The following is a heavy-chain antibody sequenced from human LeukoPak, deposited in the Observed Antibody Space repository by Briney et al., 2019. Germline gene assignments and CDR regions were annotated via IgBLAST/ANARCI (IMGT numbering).Heavy chain of an antibody. Sequence: GGSLRLSCVASGFTFSSYWMSRVRQAPGKGLEWVANMKQDGSEKYYVDSVKGRFTISRDNAKTSVYLQMNSLRAEDTAMYYCAREGIAAAADYWGRGMLVTVSS. CDR2: MKQDGSEK. CDR3: AREGIAAAADY. V-gene: IGHV3-7*01. J-gene: IGHJ4*02. CDR1: GFTFSSYW. D-gene: IGHD6-13*01.